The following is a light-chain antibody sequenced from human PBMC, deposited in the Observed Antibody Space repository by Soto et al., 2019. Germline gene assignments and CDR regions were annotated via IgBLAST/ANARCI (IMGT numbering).Light chain of an antibody. CDR1: NIGSKS. CDR3: QVWDTGSDHPDV. CDR2: DDN. Sequence: SYELTQPPSVSVAPGQTARITCGGNNIGSKSVHWYQQKPCQAPILVVYDDNDRPSGIPERFSGSNSGNTATLTISRVEAGDEADYYCQVWDTGSDHPDVFGPGTKFTVL. J-gene: IGLJ1*01. V-gene: IGLV3-21*02.